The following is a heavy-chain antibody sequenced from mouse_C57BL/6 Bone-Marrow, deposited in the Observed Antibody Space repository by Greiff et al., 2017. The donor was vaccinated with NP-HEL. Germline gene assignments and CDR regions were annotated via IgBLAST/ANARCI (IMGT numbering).Heavy chain of an antibody. CDR1: GFTFSSYA. CDR3: ARDSYPFAY. J-gene: IGHJ3*01. V-gene: IGHV5-4*01. CDR2: ISDGGSYT. Sequence: EVQRVESGGGLVKPGGSLKLSCAASGFTFSSYAMSWVRQTPEKRLEWVATISDGGSYTYYPDNVKGRFTISRDNAKNNLYLQMSHLKSEDTAMYYCARDSYPFAYWGQGTLVTVSA. D-gene: IGHD2-10*01.